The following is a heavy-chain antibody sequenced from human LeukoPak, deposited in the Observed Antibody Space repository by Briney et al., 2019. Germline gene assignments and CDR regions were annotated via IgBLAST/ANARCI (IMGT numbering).Heavy chain of an antibody. V-gene: IGHV4-34*01. CDR3: ARGRSVWLHPTGDAFDI. CDR1: GGSFSGYY. D-gene: IGHD5-24*01. Sequence: PSETLSLTCAVYGGSFSGYYWSWIRQPPGKGLEWIGEINHSGSTNYNPSLTSRVTISVDTSKNQFSLKLSSVTAADTAVYYCARGRSVWLHPTGDAFDIWGQGTVVTVSS. J-gene: IGHJ3*02. CDR2: INHSGST.